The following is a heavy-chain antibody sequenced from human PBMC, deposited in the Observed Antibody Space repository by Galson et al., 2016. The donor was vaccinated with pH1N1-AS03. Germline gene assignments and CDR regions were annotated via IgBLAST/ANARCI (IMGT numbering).Heavy chain of an antibody. CDR2: IMGISDLI. V-gene: IGHV3-9*01. CDR1: GFALHDSA. CDR3: GKDIKPGGMDV. Sequence: SLRLSCAGSGFALHDSAMHWVRQAPGKGLAWVAGIMGISDLIRYADSVKGRFTLSRDLGKNSLYLQMNRLSPEETTLYYCGKDIKPGGMDVWGQGTTVIVSS. J-gene: IGHJ6*02.